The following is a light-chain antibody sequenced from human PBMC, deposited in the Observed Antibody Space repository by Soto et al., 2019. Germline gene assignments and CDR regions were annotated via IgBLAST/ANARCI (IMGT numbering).Light chain of an antibody. Sequence: DIQMIQSPSSLSASVGDRVSITCRASQSIAYYLNWFQQKPGKAPKLLIYAASSLQSGVPSRFSGSGSGTDFTLTISSLQHEDFATYDCQLSSNSPMYTFGPGTKL. CDR2: AAS. CDR1: QSIAYY. J-gene: IGKJ2*01. V-gene: IGKV1-39*01. CDR3: QLSSNSPMYT.